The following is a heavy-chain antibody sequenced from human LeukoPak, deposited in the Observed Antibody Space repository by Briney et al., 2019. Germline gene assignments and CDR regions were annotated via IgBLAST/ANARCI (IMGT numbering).Heavy chain of an antibody. CDR2: TGATGLNT. Sequence: PGGSLRLSCAPSGFTFSDYATTWVRQVPGKGLEWVSTTGATGLNTYYADSVKGRVALSRDTSENPLSLDMSGVRDEDTALYYCAKSRGISAAGWPPFDCWGQGTLVTVSS. CDR3: AKSRGISAAGWPPFDC. CDR1: GFTFSDYA. J-gene: IGHJ4*02. D-gene: IGHD6-19*01. V-gene: IGHV3-23*01.